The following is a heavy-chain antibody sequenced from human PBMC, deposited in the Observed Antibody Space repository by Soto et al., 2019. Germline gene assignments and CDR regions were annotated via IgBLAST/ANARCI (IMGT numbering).Heavy chain of an antibody. J-gene: IGHJ4*02. V-gene: IGHV3-30-3*01. Sequence: QVQLVESGGDVVQPGGSLRLSCAASGFTFSDYPMHWVRQAPGKGLRWVALISYDGNTKFYADSVEGRFTISRDNSKNTFYLQMNSLRIEDTAVYYCARDPPWLAQMPFDHWGQGTLVTVSS. CDR1: GFTFSDYP. D-gene: IGHD5-12*01. CDR2: ISYDGNTK. CDR3: ARDPPWLAQMPFDH.